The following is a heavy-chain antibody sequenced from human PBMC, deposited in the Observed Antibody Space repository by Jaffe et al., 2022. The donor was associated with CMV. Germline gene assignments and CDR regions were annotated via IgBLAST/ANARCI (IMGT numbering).Heavy chain of an antibody. CDR2: INAGNGNT. J-gene: IGHJ2*01. CDR3: ARGRGSSWYWDWYFDL. D-gene: IGHD6-13*01. V-gene: IGHV1-3*01. CDR1: GYTFTSYA. Sequence: QVQLVQSGAEVKKPGASVKVSCKASGYTFTSYAMHWVRQAPGQRLEWMGWINAGNGNTKYSQKFQGRVTITRDTSASTAYMELSSLRSEDTAVYYCARGRGSSWYWDWYFDLWGRGTLVTVSS.